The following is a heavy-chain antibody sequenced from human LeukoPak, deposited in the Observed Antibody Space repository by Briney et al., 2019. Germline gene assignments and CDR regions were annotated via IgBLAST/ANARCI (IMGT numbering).Heavy chain of an antibody. Sequence: GGSLRLSCAASGFTFSDYCMGWIRLAPEKGLGWVAFVRNDGSSNSYTASVKGRFTIYRANSKNNLYLQMDSLRPEDTAVYYCAKDLLRQRWFAESWGQGTLVTVSS. D-gene: IGHD3-10*01. J-gene: IGHJ4*02. CDR1: GFTFSDYC. CDR2: VRNDGSSN. V-gene: IGHV3-30*02. CDR3: AKDLLRQRWFAES.